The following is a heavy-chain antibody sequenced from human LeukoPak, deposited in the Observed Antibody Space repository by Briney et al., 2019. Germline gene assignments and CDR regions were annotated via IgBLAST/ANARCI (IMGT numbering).Heavy chain of an antibody. V-gene: IGHV4-61*02. CDR1: GGSINSGHYY. D-gene: IGHD3-10*01. CDR2: FYTSGTT. Sequence: PSETLSLTCTVSGGSINSGHYYWSWIRQSAGKGLEWSVRFYTSGTTNYNPSLNSRVTISADTSKNQFSLKLSSVTAADTAVYYCAKNSGSYYRGYYYMDVWGKGTTVTISS. CDR3: AKNSGSYYRGYYYMDV. J-gene: IGHJ6*03.